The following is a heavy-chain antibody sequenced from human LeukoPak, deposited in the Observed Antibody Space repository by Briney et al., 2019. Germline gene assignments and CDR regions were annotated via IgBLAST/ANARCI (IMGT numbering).Heavy chain of an antibody. CDR2: INYSGST. CDR3: ARRRSGSYIDY. CDR1: GGFISSYY. Sequence: SETLSLTCTVSGGFISSYYWSWIRQPPGKGLEWIGYINYSGSTNYNPSLKSRVTISVDTSKNQFSLRLSSVTAADTAVYYCARRRSGSYIDYWGQGTLVTVSS. D-gene: IGHD3-10*01. V-gene: IGHV4-59*01. J-gene: IGHJ4*02.